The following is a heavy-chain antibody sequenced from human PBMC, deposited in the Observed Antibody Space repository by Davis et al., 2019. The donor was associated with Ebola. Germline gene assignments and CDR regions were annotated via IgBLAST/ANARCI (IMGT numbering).Heavy chain of an antibody. CDR1: RLTFSSYA. D-gene: IGHD2-2*02. Sequence: GGSLRLSCAASRLTFSSYAMSWVRQAPGKGLEWVSTISGSGTYTYYADSVKGRFTISRDNSKDTLYLQMNSLRAEDTAVYYCAKLGCTSSRCYTGNFYYYYGMDVWGQGTTVTVSS. V-gene: IGHV3-23*01. CDR2: ISGSGTYT. CDR3: AKLGCTSSRCYTGNFYYYYGMDV. J-gene: IGHJ6*02.